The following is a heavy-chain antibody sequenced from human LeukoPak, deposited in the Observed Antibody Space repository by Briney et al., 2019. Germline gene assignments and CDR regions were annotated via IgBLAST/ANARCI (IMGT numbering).Heavy chain of an antibody. Sequence: GESLKISCKGSGYSFTSYWIGWVRQMPGKGLEWMGIIYPGDSDTRYSPSFQGQVTISADKSISTGYLQWSSLTASDTAMYYCARLGSPRVLRSGEDGSGSLPDYWGQGTPVTVSS. CDR2: IYPGDSDT. D-gene: IGHD3-10*01. J-gene: IGHJ4*02. CDR3: ARLGSPRVLRSGEDGSGSLPDY. V-gene: IGHV5-51*01. CDR1: GYSFTSYW.